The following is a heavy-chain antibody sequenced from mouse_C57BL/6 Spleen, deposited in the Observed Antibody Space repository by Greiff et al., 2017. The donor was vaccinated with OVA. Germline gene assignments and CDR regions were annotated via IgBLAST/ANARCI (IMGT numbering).Heavy chain of an antibody. V-gene: IGHV1-72*01. CDR3: ARPYYYGSSYDWYFDV. Sequence: VQLQESGAELVKPGASVKLSCKASGYTFTSYWMHWVKQRPGRGLEWIGRIDPNSGGTKYNEKFKSKATLTVDKPSSTAYMQLSSLTSEDSAVYYCARPYYYGSSYDWYFDVWGTGTTVTVSS. CDR2: IDPNSGGT. D-gene: IGHD1-1*01. CDR1: GYTFTSYW. J-gene: IGHJ1*03.